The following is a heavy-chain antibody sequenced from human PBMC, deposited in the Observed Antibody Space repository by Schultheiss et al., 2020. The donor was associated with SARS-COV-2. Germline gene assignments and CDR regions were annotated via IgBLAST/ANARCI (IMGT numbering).Heavy chain of an antibody. V-gene: IGHV6-1*01. D-gene: IGHD2-2*01. J-gene: IGHJ5*02. CDR3: ARGDCGSTSCYGLNLSWFDP. CDR1: GDSVSSNSAA. Sequence: SQTLSLTCAISGDSVSSNSAAWNWIRQSPSRGLEWLGRTYYRSKWYNDYAVSVKSRITINPDTSKNQFSLQLNSVTPEDTAVYYCARGDCGSTSCYGLNLSWFDPWGQGTLVTVSS. CDR2: TYYRSKWYN.